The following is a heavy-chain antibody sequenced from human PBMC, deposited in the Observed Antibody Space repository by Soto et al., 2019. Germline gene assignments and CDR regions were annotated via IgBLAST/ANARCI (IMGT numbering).Heavy chain of an antibody. CDR2: IYPGDSDT. J-gene: IGHJ4*02. Sequence: GESLKISCKGSGYSFTNYWIGWVRQMPGKGLEWMGIIYPGDSDTRYSPSFQGQVIISVHQSISTAYLQWSSLQASDSPLYYCARHDYNYAYFDFWGQGTLVTVPS. D-gene: IGHD5-18*01. CDR1: GYSFTNYW. V-gene: IGHV5-51*01. CDR3: ARHDYNYAYFDF.